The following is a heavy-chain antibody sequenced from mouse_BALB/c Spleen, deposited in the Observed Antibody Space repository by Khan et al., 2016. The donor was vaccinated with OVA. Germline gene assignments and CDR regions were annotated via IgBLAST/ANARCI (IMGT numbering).Heavy chain of an antibody. Sequence: QVQLKESGPGLVAPSQSLSITYTVSGFSLTSFGVNWVRQPPGKGLEWLGVIWGDGSTNYHSTLKSRLIVSKDNSKSQVFLKLISLQTDDTATYYCAKFTPDYYSMDYWGQGTSVTVSS. V-gene: IGHV2-3*01. J-gene: IGHJ4*01. CDR2: IWGDGST. CDR1: GFSLTSFG. D-gene: IGHD1-1*01. CDR3: AKFTPDYYSMDY.